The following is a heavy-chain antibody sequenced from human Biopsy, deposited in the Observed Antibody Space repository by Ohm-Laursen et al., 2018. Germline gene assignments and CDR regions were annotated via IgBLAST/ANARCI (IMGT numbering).Heavy chain of an antibody. J-gene: IGHJ4*02. CDR3: VKATASYDSRGYYYDY. V-gene: IGHV3-9*01. D-gene: IGHD3-22*01. CDR1: GFTFEDYA. CDR2: ISWSSAHI. Sequence: LSLTCAASGFTFEDYAMHWVRQVPGKGLEWVSGISWSSAHIDYADSVRGRFTISRDNAKKSLYLQMNSLRAEDTALYYCVKATASYDSRGYYYDYWGQGTLVAVSS.